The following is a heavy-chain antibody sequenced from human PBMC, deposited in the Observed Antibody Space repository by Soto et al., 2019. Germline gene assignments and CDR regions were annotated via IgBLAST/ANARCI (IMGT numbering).Heavy chain of an antibody. CDR2: VNSDGLST. J-gene: IGHJ4*02. V-gene: IGHV3-74*01. Sequence: EVQVVESGGGLVQPGGSLRLSCAAYGFNFSNHWMHWVRQAPGKGLMWVSRVNSDGLSTIYAESVNGRFTISRDNAKNTVYLQMNSLRAEDTALYYCVRGVQGARDWGQGTLVTDSS. CDR1: GFNFSNHW. CDR3: VRGVQGARD. D-gene: IGHD2-8*01.